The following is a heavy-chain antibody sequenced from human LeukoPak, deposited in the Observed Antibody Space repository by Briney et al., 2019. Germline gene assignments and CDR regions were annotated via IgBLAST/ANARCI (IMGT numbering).Heavy chain of an antibody. CDR1: GLTFSTYS. D-gene: IGHD3-10*01. Sequence: QSGGSLRLSCAASGLTFSTYSMNWVRQPPGKGREWVSYISSSSSSTMYYADSVKGRCTISRDNAKNSLSLQMYSLRAEDTAVYYCERLQGSGSFSSFDYWGQGTLVTVSS. J-gene: IGHJ4*02. CDR3: ERLQGSGSFSSFDY. V-gene: IGHV3-48*01. CDR2: ISSSSSSTM.